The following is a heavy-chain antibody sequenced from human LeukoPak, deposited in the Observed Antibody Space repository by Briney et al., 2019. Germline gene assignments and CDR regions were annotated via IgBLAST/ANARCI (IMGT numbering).Heavy chain of an antibody. J-gene: IGHJ5*02. CDR3: AKDDYGGNPGNWFDP. D-gene: IGHD4-23*01. V-gene: IGHV3-23*01. CDR1: GFTFSSYA. Sequence: GGPLRLSCEASGFTFSSYAMSWVRRAPGKGLEWVSAISGSGGSTYYADSVKGRFTISRDNSKNTLYLQMNSLRAEDTAVYYCAKDDYGGNPGNWFDPWGQGTLVTVSS. CDR2: ISGSGGST.